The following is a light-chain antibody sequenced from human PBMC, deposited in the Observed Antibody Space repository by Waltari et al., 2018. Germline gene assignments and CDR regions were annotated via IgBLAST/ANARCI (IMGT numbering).Light chain of an antibody. CDR2: WAS. J-gene: IGKJ2*01. Sequence: DIVLTQSPDSLAVSLGERATIKCRSSQSVLSSSNNRNYLGWYQQKPGQHPKLLISWASTREFGVPDRFSGSGSGTDFTLTISSLQAEDVALYYCQQCYTFPYTFGQGTKLELK. CDR1: QSVLSSSNNRNY. V-gene: IGKV4-1*01. CDR3: QQCYTFPYT.